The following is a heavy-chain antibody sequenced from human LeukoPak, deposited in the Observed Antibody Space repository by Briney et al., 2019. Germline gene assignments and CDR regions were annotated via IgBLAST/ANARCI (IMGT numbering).Heavy chain of an antibody. J-gene: IGHJ4*02. D-gene: IGHD2-2*01. V-gene: IGHV4-39*01. CDR2: IYYSGST. Sequence: PSETLSLTCTVSGGSISSSSYYWGWIRQPPGKGLEWIGSIYYSGSTYYNPSLKSRVTISVDTSKNQFSLKLSSVTAADTAVYYCARHLSTSQASDGGYWGQGTLVTVSS. CDR3: ARHLSTSQASDGGY. CDR1: GGSISSSSYY.